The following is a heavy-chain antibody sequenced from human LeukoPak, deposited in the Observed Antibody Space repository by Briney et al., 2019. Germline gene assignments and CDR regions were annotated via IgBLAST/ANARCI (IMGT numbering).Heavy chain of an antibody. J-gene: IGHJ6*03. Sequence: GGSLRLSCAASGFTFDDYGMSWVRQAPGKGLEWVSGINWNGGSTGYADSVKGRFTISRDNAKNSLYLQMNSLRAEDTALYYCARGGRAGRYYYYMDVWGKGTTVTISS. D-gene: IGHD6-19*01. CDR1: GFTFDDYG. CDR3: ARGGRAGRYYYYMDV. V-gene: IGHV3-20*04. CDR2: INWNGGST.